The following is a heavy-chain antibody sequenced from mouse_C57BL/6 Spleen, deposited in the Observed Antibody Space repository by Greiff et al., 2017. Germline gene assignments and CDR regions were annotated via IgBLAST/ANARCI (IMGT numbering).Heavy chain of an antibody. CDR2: IYPGDGDT. CDR1: GYAFSSSW. CDR3: ARSRGRWATNDYFDY. Sequence: QVQLQQSGPELVKPGASVKISCKASGYAFSSSWMNWVKQRPGKGLEWIGRIYPGDGDTNYNGKFKGKATLTADKSSSTAYMQLSSLTSEDSAVYFCARSRGRWATNDYFDYWGQGTTLTVSS. D-gene: IGHD3-1*01. J-gene: IGHJ2*01. V-gene: IGHV1-82*01.